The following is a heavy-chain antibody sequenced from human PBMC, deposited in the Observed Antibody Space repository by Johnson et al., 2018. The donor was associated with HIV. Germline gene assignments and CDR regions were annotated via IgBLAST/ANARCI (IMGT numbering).Heavy chain of an antibody. V-gene: IGHV3-13*01. CDR1: GFTFSSYD. CDR3: ARGPITIFGVVTTGDAFDI. D-gene: IGHD3-3*01. J-gene: IGHJ3*02. Sequence: MLLVESGGGLVQPGGSLRLSCAAYGFTFSSYDMHWVRQATGKGLEWVSAIGTAGNTYYPGSVKGRFTISRDNSKNTLYLQMNSLRAEDTAVYYCARGPITIFGVVTTGDAFDIWGQGTMVTVSS. CDR2: IGTAGNT.